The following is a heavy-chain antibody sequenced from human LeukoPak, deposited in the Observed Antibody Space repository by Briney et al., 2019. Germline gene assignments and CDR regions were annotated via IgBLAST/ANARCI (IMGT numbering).Heavy chain of an antibody. CDR2: INHSGST. V-gene: IGHV4-34*01. Sequence: SETLSLTCAVYGGSFSGYYWSWIRQPPGKGLEWIGEINHSGSTNYNPSLKSRATISVETSKNQFSLKLSSVTAADTAVYYGARLLWLRPGLWFELWGQGTLVTVSS. J-gene: IGHJ5*02. CDR1: GGSFSGYY. D-gene: IGHD2-15*01. CDR3: ARLLWLRPGLWFEL.